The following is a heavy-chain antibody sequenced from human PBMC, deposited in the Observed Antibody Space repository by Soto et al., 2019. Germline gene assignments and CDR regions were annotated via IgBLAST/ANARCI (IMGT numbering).Heavy chain of an antibody. J-gene: IGHJ6*03. Sequence: GGSLRLSCAASGFTFSSYGMHWVRQAPGKGLEWVAVISYDGSNKYYADSVKGRFTISRDNSKNTLYQKMNSLRAEDTAVYYWAKTGRNDYSNYLDAGYYYYMDVWGKGTTVTVSS. V-gene: IGHV3-30*18. CDR1: GFTFSSYG. CDR3: AKTGRNDYSNYLDAGYYYYMDV. D-gene: IGHD4-4*01. CDR2: ISYDGSNK.